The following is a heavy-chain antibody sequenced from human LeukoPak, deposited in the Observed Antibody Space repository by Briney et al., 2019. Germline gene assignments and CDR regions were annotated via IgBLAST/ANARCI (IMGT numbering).Heavy chain of an antibody. CDR1: GFTFSSYW. CDR2: IKQDGSDK. V-gene: IGHV3-7*03. D-gene: IGHD6-13*01. CDR3: ARYTAAHRFDP. J-gene: IGHJ5*02. Sequence: QPGGSLRLSCAASGFTFSSYWMSWVRQAPGKGLEWVANIKQDGSDKCYVDSAKGRLTISRDNAKNSLYLQMNSLRVEDTAVYYCARYTAAHRFDPWGQGTLVTVSS.